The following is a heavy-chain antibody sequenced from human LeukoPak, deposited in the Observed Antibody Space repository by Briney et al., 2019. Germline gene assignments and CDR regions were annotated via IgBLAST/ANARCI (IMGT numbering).Heavy chain of an antibody. V-gene: IGHV4-39*01. CDR3: ARWAIRLGELSQRFDP. D-gene: IGHD3-16*02. CDR1: GGSISSSSYY. Sequence: SETLSLTCTVSGGSISSSSYYWGWIRQPPGKGLEWIGSIYYSGSTYYNPSLKSRVTISVDTSKNQFSLKLSSVTAADRAVYYCARWAIRLGELSQRFDPWGQGTLVTVSS. J-gene: IGHJ5*02. CDR2: IYYSGST.